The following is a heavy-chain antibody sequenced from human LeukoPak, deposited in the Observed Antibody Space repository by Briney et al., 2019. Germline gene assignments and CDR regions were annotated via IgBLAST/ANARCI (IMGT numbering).Heavy chain of an antibody. J-gene: IGHJ4*02. CDR2: INHSGST. Sequence: SETLSLTCAVYGGSFSGYYWSWIRQPPGKGLEWIGEINHSGSTNYNPSLKSRVTISVDTPKNQFSLKLSSVTAADTAVYYCARGRGDTYCGGDCYFSPFDYWGQGTLVTVSS. CDR1: GGSFSGYY. CDR3: ARGRGDTYCGGDCYFSPFDY. D-gene: IGHD2-21*02. V-gene: IGHV4-34*01.